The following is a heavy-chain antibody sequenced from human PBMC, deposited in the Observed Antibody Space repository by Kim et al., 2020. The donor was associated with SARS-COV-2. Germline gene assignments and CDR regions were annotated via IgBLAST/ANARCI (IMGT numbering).Heavy chain of an antibody. CDR3: AKGRLPYNWSDNCDY. J-gene: IGHJ4*02. Sequence: DSVKGRFTISRDNSKDTLYLQMNSLRAEDTAVYSCAKGRLPYNWSDNCDYWGQGTLVTVSS. D-gene: IGHD1-1*01. V-gene: IGHV3-23*01.